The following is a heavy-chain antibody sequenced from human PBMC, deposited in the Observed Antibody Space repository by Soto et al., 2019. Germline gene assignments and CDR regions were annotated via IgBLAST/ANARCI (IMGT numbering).Heavy chain of an antibody. CDR3: XXXXXXXXXXXXSFDV. V-gene: IGHV3-23*01. J-gene: IGHJ2*01. Sequence: EVQLLESGGGLVQPGGSLRLSCAASGFPFDCCAMSWVRQAPGKGLEWVSTIHGGGDYTHYTDSVKGRFTVSRDNSGXXXXXXXXXXXXXXXXXXXXXXXXXXXXXXXXSFDVWGRGTLVTVSS. CDR2: IHGGGDYT. CDR1: GFPFDCCA.